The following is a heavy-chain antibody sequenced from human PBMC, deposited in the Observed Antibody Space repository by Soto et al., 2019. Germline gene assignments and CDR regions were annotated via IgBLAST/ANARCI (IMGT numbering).Heavy chain of an antibody. CDR1: GGSFREYF. CDR2: INHSGST. Sequence: ALSLTCAVYGGSFREYFLSWVRQPPGKGVEWIGEINHSGSTNYNPSLKSRVTISVDTSKNQFSLKLSSVTAADTAVYYCARGLRYYDILTGNINWFDPWGQGTLVTVSS. J-gene: IGHJ5*02. D-gene: IGHD3-9*01. V-gene: IGHV4-34*01. CDR3: ARGLRYYDILTGNINWFDP.